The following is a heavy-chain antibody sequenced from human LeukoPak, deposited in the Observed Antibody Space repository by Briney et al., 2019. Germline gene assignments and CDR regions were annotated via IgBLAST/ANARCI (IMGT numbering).Heavy chain of an antibody. CDR2: INPNSGGT. J-gene: IGHJ4*02. Sequence: ASVKVSRKASGYTFTGYYMHWVRQAPGQGLEWMGRINPNSGGTNYAQKFQGRVTMTRDTSISTAYMELSSLRSEDTAVYYCASCSGGSCYAHYWGQGTLVTVSS. CDR3: ASCSGGSCYAHY. D-gene: IGHD2-15*01. CDR1: GYTFTGYY. V-gene: IGHV1-2*06.